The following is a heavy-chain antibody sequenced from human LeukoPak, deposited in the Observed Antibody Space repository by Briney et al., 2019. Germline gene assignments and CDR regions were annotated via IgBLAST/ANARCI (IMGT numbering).Heavy chain of an antibody. CDR2: MNPNSGNT. V-gene: IGHV1-8*01. D-gene: IGHD6-13*01. J-gene: IGHJ5*02. CDR3: ARGLGFGGIVAAGDNWFDP. Sequence: ASVKVSCKASGYIFTSYDINGVRQATGQGLEWMGWMNPNSGNTGYAQKFQRRVTMTRNTVISKAYMGLSSLRSEDTAVYYCARGLGFGGIVAAGDNWFDPWGQGTLVTVSS. CDR1: GYIFTSYD.